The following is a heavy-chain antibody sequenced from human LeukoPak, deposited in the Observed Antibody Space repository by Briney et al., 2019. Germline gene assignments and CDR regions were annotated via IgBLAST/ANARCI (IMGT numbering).Heavy chain of an antibody. J-gene: IGHJ4*02. Sequence: GASLRLSCAASGFTFSSYAMSWVRQAPGKGLEWVSAISGSGGSTYYADSVKGRFTISRDNSKNTLYLQMYSLRAEDTAVYYCAKVPVLLWFGELLLDYWGQGTLVTVSS. CDR3: AKVPVLLWFGELLLDY. D-gene: IGHD3-10*01. CDR2: ISGSGGST. CDR1: GFTFSSYA. V-gene: IGHV3-23*01.